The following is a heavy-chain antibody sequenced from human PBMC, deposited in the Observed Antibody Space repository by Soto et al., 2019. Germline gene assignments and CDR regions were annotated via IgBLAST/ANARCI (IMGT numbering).Heavy chain of an antibody. J-gene: IGHJ6*03. V-gene: IGHV4-59*08. Sequence: PSETLSLTCSVSGGSISSYYWSLIRQPPGKGLEWIGYIYYSGSTNYNPSLKSRVTISVDTSKNQFSLKLSSVTAADTAVYYCARLGYSYGYETYYMDVWGKGTTVTVSS. CDR2: IYYSGST. D-gene: IGHD5-18*01. CDR1: GGSISSYY. CDR3: ARLGYSYGYETYYMDV.